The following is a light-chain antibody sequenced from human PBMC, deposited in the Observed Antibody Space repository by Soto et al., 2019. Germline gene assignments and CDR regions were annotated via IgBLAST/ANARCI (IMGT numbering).Light chain of an antibody. CDR1: RSDVGDYNY. J-gene: IGLJ2*01. V-gene: IGLV2-8*01. CDR2: EVN. Sequence: QSALTQPPSASGSPGQSVTISCTGTRSDVGDYNYVSWYQQHPGKAPKLIIYEVNKRPSGVPDRFSGSKSGNTAPLSDSGLQADDEADYYCRSYAGSNNLEVFGGGTKLTVL. CDR3: RSYAGSNNLEV.